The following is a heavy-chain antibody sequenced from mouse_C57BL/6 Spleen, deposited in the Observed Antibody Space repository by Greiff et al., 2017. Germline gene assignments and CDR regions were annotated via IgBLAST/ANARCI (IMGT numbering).Heavy chain of an antibody. CDR3: ARKSSSWEPYWDY. CDR2: IWTGGGT. V-gene: IGHV2-9-1*01. J-gene: IGHJ2*01. Sequence: VQLQESGPGLVAPSQCLSITCTVSGFSLTSYAISWVRQPPGKGLEWLGVIWTGGGTNYYSALKSRLSISKDNSKIQVYLKMNSLQTDDTSRYYGARKSSSWEPYWDYWGQGTTLTVSS. CDR1: GFSLTSYA. D-gene: IGHD4-1*01.